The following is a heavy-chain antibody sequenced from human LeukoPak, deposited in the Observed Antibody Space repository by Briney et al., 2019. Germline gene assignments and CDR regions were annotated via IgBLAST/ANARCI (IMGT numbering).Heavy chain of an antibody. J-gene: IGHJ4*02. CDR1: GYTFTGYY. CDR3: ARNVGFY. CDR2: INPKSGVT. Sequence: ASVKVSCKASGYTFTGYYMHWVRQAPGQGLEWMGWINPKSGVTEYAQKFQGRVTMTRDTSISTTYMELSSLRSDDTAMYYCARNVGFYWGQGTLVTVSS. V-gene: IGHV1-2*02. D-gene: IGHD3-10*01.